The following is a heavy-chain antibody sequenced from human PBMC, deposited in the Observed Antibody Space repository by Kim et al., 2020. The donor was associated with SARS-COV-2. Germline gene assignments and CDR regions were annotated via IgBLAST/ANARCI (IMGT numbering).Heavy chain of an antibody. V-gene: IGHV7-4-1*02. D-gene: IGHD3-9*01. CDR1: GYTFTSYA. CDR3: AREYQPPRYYDILTGYYRDFDY. CDR2: INTNTGNP. Sequence: ASVKVSCKASGYTFTSYAMNWVRQAPGQGLEWMGWINTNTGNPTYAQGFTGRFVFSLDTSVSTAYLQISSLKAEDTAVYYCAREYQPPRYYDILTGYYRDFDYWGQGTLVTVSS. J-gene: IGHJ4*02.